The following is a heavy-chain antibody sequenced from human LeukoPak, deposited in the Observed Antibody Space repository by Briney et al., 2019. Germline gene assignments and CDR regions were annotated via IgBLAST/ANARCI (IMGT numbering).Heavy chain of an antibody. CDR2: IYHSGST. V-gene: IGHV4-4*02. J-gene: IGHJ4*02. CDR3: ARQYSYGPYYFDY. CDR1: GGSISSSNW. Sequence: SGTLSLTCAVSGGSISSSNWWSWVRQPPGKGLEWIGEIYHSGSTNYNPSLKSRVTISVDTSKNQFSLKLSSVTAADTAVYYCARQYSYGPYYFDYWGQGTLVTVSS. D-gene: IGHD5-18*01.